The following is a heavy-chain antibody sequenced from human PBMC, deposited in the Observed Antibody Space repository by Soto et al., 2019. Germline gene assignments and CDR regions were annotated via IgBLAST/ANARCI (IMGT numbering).Heavy chain of an antibody. J-gene: IGHJ5*02. D-gene: IGHD5-12*01. Sequence: ASVKVSCKPSGDTSSDTSMHCGRQAPGEGLEWMGWINLNSGDTNNAQKFQGRVTLIRDTSIITAYMELSRLKSDDTAVYYCARDLGGYDLYGPDTWGQGTLVTVSS. V-gene: IGHV1-2*02. CDR3: ARDLGGYDLYGPDT. CDR2: INLNSGDT. CDR1: GDTSSDTS.